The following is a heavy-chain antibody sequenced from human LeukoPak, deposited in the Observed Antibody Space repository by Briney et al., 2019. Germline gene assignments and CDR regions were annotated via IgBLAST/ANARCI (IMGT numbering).Heavy chain of an antibody. V-gene: IGHV3-7*01. Sequence: GGSLRLSCAASGFTFSNYWMTWVRQCPGKGLEWLANIEQNARSRYYGDPVKGRFTISRDNGKNLLYLQMNALRAGDTAIYYCARVIVAVVGQSDHFDYWGQGALVTVSS. CDR3: ARVIVAVVGQSDHFDY. CDR2: IEQNARSR. CDR1: GFTFSNYW. J-gene: IGHJ4*02. D-gene: IGHD6-19*01.